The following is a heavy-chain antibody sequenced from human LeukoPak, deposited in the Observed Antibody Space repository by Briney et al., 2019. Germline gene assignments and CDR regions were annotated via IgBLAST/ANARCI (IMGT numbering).Heavy chain of an antibody. D-gene: IGHD6-6*01. CDR2: INPSGGST. Sequence: ASVKVSCKASGYTFTSYYMHWVRQAPGQGLEWMGIINPSGGSTSYAQKFQGRVTMTRDMSTSTVYMELSSLRSEDTAVYYCAAEEGEGGSSPDFDYWGQGTLVTVSS. CDR1: GYTFTSYY. J-gene: IGHJ4*02. CDR3: AAEEGEGGSSPDFDY. V-gene: IGHV1-46*01.